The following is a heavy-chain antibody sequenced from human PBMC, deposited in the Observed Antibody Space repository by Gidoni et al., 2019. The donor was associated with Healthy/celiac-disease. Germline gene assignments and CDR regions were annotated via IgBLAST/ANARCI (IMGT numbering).Heavy chain of an antibody. Sequence: EVQLVESGGGLVQPCRSLRLSCAASGFTLYDYAIHWVRQAPGKGLEWFSGCRWNSGSIGYADSLKGRFTISRDNAKNSLYLQMNSLRAEDTALYYCAKDMGYSVSYGYFDYWGQGTLVTVSS. D-gene: IGHD1-26*01. CDR2: CRWNSGSI. J-gene: IGHJ4*02. V-gene: IGHV3-9*01. CDR1: GFTLYDYA. CDR3: AKDMGYSVSYGYFDY.